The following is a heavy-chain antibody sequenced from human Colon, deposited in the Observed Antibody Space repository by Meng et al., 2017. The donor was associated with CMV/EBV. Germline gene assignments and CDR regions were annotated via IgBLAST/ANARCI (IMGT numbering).Heavy chain of an antibody. V-gene: IGHV4-34*01. Sequence: PQWGAGLLKPSETLSLTCAVYGESFSGYYWTLIRQPPGRGLEWIGESYYTGSTNYSPSLKSRVTISLDTSKNQFSLKLNSVTAADTAVYYCARATKSSCWEVLDYWGHGTLVTVSS. CDR3: ARATKSSCWEVLDY. D-gene: IGHD2-2*01. CDR2: SYYTGST. J-gene: IGHJ4*01. CDR1: GESFSGYY.